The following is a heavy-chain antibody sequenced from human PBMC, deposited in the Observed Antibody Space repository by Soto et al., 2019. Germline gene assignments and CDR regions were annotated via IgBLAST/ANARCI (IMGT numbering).Heavy chain of an antibody. CDR1: GGSISKSNYY. Sequence: SETLSLTCTVSGGSISKSNYYWGWIRQPPGKGLEWIGSIYYSGSTSYNSSLKSRVTISVDTSKNQFSLRLSAVTAADTAVYYCASPSWGAFDIWGQGTMVTVSS. CDR3: ASPSWGAFDI. CDR2: IYYSGST. D-gene: IGHD3-16*01. V-gene: IGHV4-39*01. J-gene: IGHJ3*02.